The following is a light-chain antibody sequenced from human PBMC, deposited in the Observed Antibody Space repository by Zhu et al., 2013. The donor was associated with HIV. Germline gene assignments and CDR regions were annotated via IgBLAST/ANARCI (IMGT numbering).Light chain of an antibody. J-gene: IGKJ1*01. V-gene: IGKV1-5*03. Sequence: DIQMTQSPSFLSASVGDRVTITCRASQGISNHLAWYQQKPGRAPRVLVYKASSLESGVPSRFSGSGSGTEFTLTISSLQPDDFATYYCQQYNSYSRTFGQGTKVEIK. CDR2: KAS. CDR3: QQYNSYSRT. CDR1: QGISNH.